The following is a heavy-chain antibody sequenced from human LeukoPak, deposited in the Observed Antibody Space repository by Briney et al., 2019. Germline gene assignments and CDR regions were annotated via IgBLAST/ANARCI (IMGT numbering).Heavy chain of an antibody. CDR2: IYTSGST. Sequence: SETLSLTCTVSGGSISSYYWSWIRQPAGKGLEWIGRIYTSGSTNYNPSLKSRVTMSVDTSKNQFSLKLSSVTAADTAVYYCARARSTHYYYYYYMDVWGKGTTVTVSS. CDR1: GGSISSYY. V-gene: IGHV4-4*07. CDR3: ARARSTHYYYYYYMDV. J-gene: IGHJ6*03. D-gene: IGHD2-2*01.